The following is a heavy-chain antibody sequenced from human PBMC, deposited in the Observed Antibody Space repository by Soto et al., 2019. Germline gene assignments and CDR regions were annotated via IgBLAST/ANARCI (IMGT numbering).Heavy chain of an antibody. CDR2: IKDSRNT. Sequence: QVQLQESGPGLVKPSETLSLTCTVSGGSISSYYWTWIRQPPGKRLEWIGYIKDSRNTNYNPSLKSRVTMSLDTSKNQFSLKVNSVTAADTAVYYCARVSPSYSTGWYYFDYWGQGTLVTVSS. D-gene: IGHD6-19*01. J-gene: IGHJ4*02. CDR3: ARVSPSYSTGWYYFDY. CDR1: GGSISSYY. V-gene: IGHV4-59*01.